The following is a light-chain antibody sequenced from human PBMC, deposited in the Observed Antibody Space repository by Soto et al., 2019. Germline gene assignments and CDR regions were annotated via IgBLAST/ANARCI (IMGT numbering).Light chain of an antibody. V-gene: IGKV1-33*01. Sequence: DIQMTQSPSSMSASVGDRVTITCPASQDISNYLNWYQQKPGKVPKLLIYDASNLETGVPSRFSGSGSGTDFTFTISNLQPEDIATYYCQQYDNRPYTFGQGTKLEIK. CDR3: QQYDNRPYT. CDR1: QDISNY. CDR2: DAS. J-gene: IGKJ2*01.